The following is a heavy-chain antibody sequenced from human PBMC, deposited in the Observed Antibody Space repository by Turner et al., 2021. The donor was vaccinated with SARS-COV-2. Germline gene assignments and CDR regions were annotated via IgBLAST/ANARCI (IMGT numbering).Heavy chain of an antibody. V-gene: IGHV3-23*01. CDR1: RFTFSSYA. D-gene: IGHD6-19*01. CDR3: AKDPGVSSGPVLEYFQH. Sequence: EVQLLESGGGLVQPGGSLRLFCAASRFTFSSYAMSWVRQAPGKGLEWVSAISGSGGSTFYADSVKGRFTISRDNSKNTLYLQMNSLRAEDTAVYYCAKDPGVSSGPVLEYFQHWGQGTLVTVSS. J-gene: IGHJ1*01. CDR2: ISGSGGST.